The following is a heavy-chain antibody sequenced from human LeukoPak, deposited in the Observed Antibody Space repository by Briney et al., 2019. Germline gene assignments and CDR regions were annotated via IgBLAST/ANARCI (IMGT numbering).Heavy chain of an antibody. D-gene: IGHD3-3*01. CDR2: IIPIFGTA. CDR1: GGTFSSYA. J-gene: IGHJ3*02. CDR3: ARDFKVITIFGTPRFAFDI. Sequence: VASVKVFCKASGGTFSSYAISWVRQAPGQGLEWMGGIIPIFGTANYAQKFQGRVMITADESTSTAYMELSSLRSEDTAVYYCARDFKVITIFGTPRFAFDIWGQGTMVTVSS. V-gene: IGHV1-69*13.